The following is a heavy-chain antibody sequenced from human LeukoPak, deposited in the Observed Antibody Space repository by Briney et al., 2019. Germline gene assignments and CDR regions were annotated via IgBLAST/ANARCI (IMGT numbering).Heavy chain of an antibody. V-gene: IGHV4-30-4*01. CDR3: ARASIDPLRLDPLVIWFDY. CDR1: GGSISSGDYY. CDR2: IYYSGST. Sequence: PSETLPLTCTVSGGSISSGDYYWSWIRQPPGKGLEWIGYIYYSGSTYYNPSLKSRVTISVDTSKNQFSLKLSSVTAADTAVYYCARASIDPLRLDPLVIWFDYWGQGTLVTVSS. D-gene: IGHD3-16*02. J-gene: IGHJ4*02.